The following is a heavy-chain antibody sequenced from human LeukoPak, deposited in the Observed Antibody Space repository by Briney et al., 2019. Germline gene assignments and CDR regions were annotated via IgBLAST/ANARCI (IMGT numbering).Heavy chain of an antibody. Sequence: SETLSLTCAVYGGSFSGYYWSWIRQPPGKGLEWIGEINHSGSTNYNPSLKSRVAISVDTSKNQFSLKLSSVTAADKAVYYCARGEKRITIFGVVINPHPQFDYWGQGTLVTVSS. CDR1: GGSFSGYY. V-gene: IGHV4-34*01. CDR3: ARGEKRITIFGVVINPHPQFDY. D-gene: IGHD3-3*01. J-gene: IGHJ4*02. CDR2: INHSGST.